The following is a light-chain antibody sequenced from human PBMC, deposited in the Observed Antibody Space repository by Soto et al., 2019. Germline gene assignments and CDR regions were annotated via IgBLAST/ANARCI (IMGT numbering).Light chain of an antibody. V-gene: IGLV2-8*01. CDR3: SSYAGSNNLGV. CDR2: EVS. J-gene: IGLJ2*01. CDR1: SSDVGGYNY. Sequence: QSALTQPPSASGSPGQSVTISCTGTSSDVGGYNYVSWYQQHPGKAPKLMIYEVSKRPSGVPDRFSGSKSGNTASLTVSGLHAEDEADYYCSSYAGSNNLGVFVGGTKLTVL.